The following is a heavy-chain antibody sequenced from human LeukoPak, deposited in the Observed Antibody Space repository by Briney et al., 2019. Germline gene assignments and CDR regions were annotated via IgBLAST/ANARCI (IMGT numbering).Heavy chain of an antibody. J-gene: IGHJ4*02. CDR2: ISYDGSNK. CDR1: GFTFSSYG. V-gene: IGHV3-30*19. CDR3: ARDRTLGYYYDSSGYLDY. Sequence: PGGSLRLSCAASGFTFSSYGMHWVRQAPGKGLEWVAVISYDGSNKYYADSVKGRFTISRDNSKNTLYLQMNSLRAEDTAVYYCARDRTLGYYYDSSGYLDYWGQGTLVTVSS. D-gene: IGHD3-22*01.